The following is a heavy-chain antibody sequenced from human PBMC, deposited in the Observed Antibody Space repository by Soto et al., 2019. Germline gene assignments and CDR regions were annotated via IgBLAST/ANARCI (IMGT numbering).Heavy chain of an antibody. V-gene: IGHV3-30*18. CDR1: GFTFSSYG. CDR3: AKAGGGFGDFVHH. J-gene: IGHJ4*02. CDR2: ILYDGRDK. D-gene: IGHD3-10*01. Sequence: GGSLRLSCAASGFTFSSYGMHWVRQAPCKGLEWVPGILYDGRDKYYADSVKGRFTISRENSKDTLYLQMNSLRTEASAVYYCAKAGGGFGDFVHHWGQGTPVTVSS.